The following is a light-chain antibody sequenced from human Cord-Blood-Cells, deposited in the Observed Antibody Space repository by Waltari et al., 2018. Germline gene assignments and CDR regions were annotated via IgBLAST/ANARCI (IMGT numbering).Light chain of an antibody. Sequence: EIVLTQSPATLSLSPGERATLSCRASQSVSSYLAWYQQKPGQAPRLLIYDASNRATGIPARFSGSGSVTDFTLTISSLEPEDFAVYYCLQRSNWPLTFGGGTKVEIK. CDR2: DAS. CDR3: LQRSNWPLT. J-gene: IGKJ4*01. CDR1: QSVSSY. V-gene: IGKV3-11*01.